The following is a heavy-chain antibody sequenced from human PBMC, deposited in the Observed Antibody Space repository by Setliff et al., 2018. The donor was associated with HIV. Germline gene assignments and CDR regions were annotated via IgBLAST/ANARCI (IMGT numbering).Heavy chain of an antibody. Sequence: SETLSLTCTVSGGSISSYYWSWIRQPAGKRLEFIGRISAAGTINYNPSLRSRVTLSVDTSENQFSLTVNSVTAADTAMYFCARDEGRETGSWWDQSASWYLDYWGHGILVTVSS. J-gene: IGHJ4*01. CDR1: GGSISSYY. CDR2: ISAAGTI. V-gene: IGHV4-4*07. D-gene: IGHD6-13*01. CDR3: ARDEGRETGSWWDQSASWYLDY.